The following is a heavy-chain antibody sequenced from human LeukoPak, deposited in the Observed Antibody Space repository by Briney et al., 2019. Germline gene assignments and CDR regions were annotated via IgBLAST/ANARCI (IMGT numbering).Heavy chain of an antibody. V-gene: IGHV1-2*02. D-gene: IGHD5-24*01. J-gene: IGHJ4*02. CDR2: INPNSGGT. CDR3: ARDDSYRWVFYY. CDR1: GYTFTGYY. Sequence: GASVKVSCKASGYTFTGYYMHWVRQAPGQGLEGMGWINPNSGGTNYAQKFQGRVTMTRDTSISTAYMELSRLRSDDTAVYYCARDDSYRWVFYYWGQGTLVTVSS.